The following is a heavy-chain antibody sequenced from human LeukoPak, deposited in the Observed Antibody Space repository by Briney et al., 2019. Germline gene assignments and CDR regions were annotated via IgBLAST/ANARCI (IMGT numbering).Heavy chain of an antibody. J-gene: IGHJ3*02. D-gene: IGHD6-19*01. CDR2: INRDGSTT. Sequence: GGSLRLPCAASGFTFSSYWMHWVRQAPGKGLVWVSRINRDGSTTNYADSVKGRFTISRDNAKNTLYLQMNSLIAEDTAVYYCARLGAVAYAFDIWGQGTMVTVSS. CDR1: GFTFSSYW. CDR3: ARLGAVAYAFDI. V-gene: IGHV3-74*01.